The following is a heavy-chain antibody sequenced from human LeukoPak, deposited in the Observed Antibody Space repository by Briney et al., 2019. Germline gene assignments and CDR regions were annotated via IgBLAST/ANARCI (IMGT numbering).Heavy chain of an antibody. CDR1: GYRLSDYY. V-gene: IGHV1-2*02. CDR3: ARVRGNSCDY. J-gene: IGHJ4*02. CDR2: IRGDTGDT. Sequence: ASVTVSCKTSGYRLSDYYRHWVRQAPGQGLEWMGWIRGDTGDTDSPQKFQGRVTMTRDTSTNTAYMELSRLRYDDTAMYFCARVRGNSCDYWGQGTLVTVSS. D-gene: IGHD6-13*01.